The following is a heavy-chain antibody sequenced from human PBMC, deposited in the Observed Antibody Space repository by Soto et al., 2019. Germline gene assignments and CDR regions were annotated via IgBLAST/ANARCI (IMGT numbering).Heavy chain of an antibody. CDR3: ARDGAIVVVPAAIGSGWFDP. CDR1: GGTFSSYA. D-gene: IGHD2-2*01. J-gene: IGHJ5*02. Sequence: QVQLVQSGAEVKKPGSSVKVSCKASGGTFSSYAISWVRQAPGQGLEWMGGIIPIFGTANYAQKFQGRVTITADESTSTAYMELSSLRSEETAVYYCARDGAIVVVPAAIGSGWFDPWGQGTLVTVSS. CDR2: IIPIFGTA. V-gene: IGHV1-69*01.